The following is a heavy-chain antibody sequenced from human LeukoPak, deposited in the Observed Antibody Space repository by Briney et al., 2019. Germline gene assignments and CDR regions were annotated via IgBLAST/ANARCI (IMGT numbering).Heavy chain of an antibody. Sequence: GASVKVSCKASGYTFTSYYMHWVRQAPGQGLECMGIINPSGGSTSYAQKFQGRVTITADKSTSTAYMELSSLRSEDTAVYYCARDGRDGSRDYWGQGTLVTVSS. J-gene: IGHJ4*02. D-gene: IGHD5-24*01. CDR3: ARDGRDGSRDY. CDR1: GYTFTSYY. V-gene: IGHV1-46*01. CDR2: INPSGGST.